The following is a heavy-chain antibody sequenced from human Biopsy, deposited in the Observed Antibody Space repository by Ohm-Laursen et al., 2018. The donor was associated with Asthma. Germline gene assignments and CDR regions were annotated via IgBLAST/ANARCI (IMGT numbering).Heavy chain of an antibody. D-gene: IGHD3-16*01. J-gene: IGHJ4*02. V-gene: IGHV7-4-1*02. CDR3: ARMISYYDEMRDPFFDY. CDR1: GYTVTRYA. CDR2: INTNTGNP. Sequence: SVKVSCKTSGYTVTRYAINWVRQAPGQGLEWMGWINTNTGNPTYAQGFTGRFVFSLDTSVNTAHLQISSLKAEDTAVYFCARMISYYDEMRDPFFDYWGQGTLVTVSS.